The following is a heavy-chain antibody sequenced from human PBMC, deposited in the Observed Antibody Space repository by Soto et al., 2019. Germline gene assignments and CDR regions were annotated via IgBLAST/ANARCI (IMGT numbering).Heavy chain of an antibody. D-gene: IGHD2-21*02. CDR1: GFTVSSHY. CDR3: ARDYYGGNSRYFDL. Sequence: EVQLVESGGGLVQPGGSLRLSCAASGFTVSSHYMSWVRQAPGKGLEWVSVIYSGGSTYYTDSVKGRFTISRDNSKNTLFLQMNSLRAEDTAVYYCARDYYGGNSRYFDLWAVAPWSLSPQ. J-gene: IGHJ2*01. V-gene: IGHV3-66*01. CDR2: IYSGGST.